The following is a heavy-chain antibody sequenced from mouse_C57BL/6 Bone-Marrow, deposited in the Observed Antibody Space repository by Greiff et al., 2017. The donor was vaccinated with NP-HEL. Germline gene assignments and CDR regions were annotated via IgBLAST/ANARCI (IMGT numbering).Heavy chain of an antibody. V-gene: IGHV2-9*01. D-gene: IGHD3-1*01. CDR2: IWGGGST. CDR1: GLSLTSYG. Sequence: VQLQQSGPGLVAPTQSLTSTCTVSGLSLTSYGVDWVRQPPGKGLEWLGVIWGGGSTNYTSALMSRLSICKDNSKRQVFLKMNSLHTDDTAMYYCAEHSWYYYAMGYWGQGTSVTVSS. CDR3: AEHSWYYYAMGY. J-gene: IGHJ4*01.